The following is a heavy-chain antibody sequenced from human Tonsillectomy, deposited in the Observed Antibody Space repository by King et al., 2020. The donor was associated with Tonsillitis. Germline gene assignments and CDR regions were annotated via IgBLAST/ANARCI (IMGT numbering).Heavy chain of an antibody. V-gene: IGHV1-69*12. J-gene: IGHJ6*03. Sequence: QLVQSGAEVKKPGSSVKVSCKASGGTFSSYAISWVRQAPGQGLEWMGGIIPIFGTANYAQKFQGRVTITADESTSTAYMELSSLRSEDTAVYYCASSLSGSPRGSYYYYYMDVWGKGTTVTVSS. D-gene: IGHD3-10*01. CDR2: IIPIFGTA. CDR3: ASSLSGSPRGSYYYYYMDV. CDR1: GGTFSSYA.